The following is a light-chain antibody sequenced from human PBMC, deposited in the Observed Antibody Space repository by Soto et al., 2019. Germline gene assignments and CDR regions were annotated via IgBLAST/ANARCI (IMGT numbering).Light chain of an antibody. Sequence: EVVLTQSPATLSVSPGEGATLSCRASPSVNINLAWYQQKPGQAPRLLIYGASTRATGVPARFSGSGSGTEFTLTISSLQSEDFPVYSCQQYNNWPITFGQGTRLEIK. CDR1: PSVNIN. CDR3: QQYNNWPIT. CDR2: GAS. J-gene: IGKJ5*01. V-gene: IGKV3-15*01.